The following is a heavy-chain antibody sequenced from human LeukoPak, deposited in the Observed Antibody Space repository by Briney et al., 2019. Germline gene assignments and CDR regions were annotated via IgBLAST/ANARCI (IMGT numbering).Heavy chain of an antibody. D-gene: IGHD3-22*01. J-gene: IGHJ4*02. V-gene: IGHV3-48*03. CDR1: GFTFSSYE. Sequence: GGSLRLSCAASGFTFSSYEMNWVRQAPGKGLEWVSYISSSGSTIYYADSVKGRFTISRDNAKNSLYLQMNSLRAEDTAVYYCARDTYYYDSSGYYLVYFDYWGQGTPVTVSS. CDR2: ISSSGSTI. CDR3: ARDTYYYDSSGYYLVYFDY.